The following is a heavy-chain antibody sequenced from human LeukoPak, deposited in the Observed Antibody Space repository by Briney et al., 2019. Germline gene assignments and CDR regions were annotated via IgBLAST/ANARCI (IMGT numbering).Heavy chain of an antibody. CDR2: IWYDGSNK. J-gene: IGHJ5*02. CDR3: ARDHIPSSSGWFDP. D-gene: IGHD6-6*01. V-gene: IGHV3-33*01. Sequence: GRSLRLSYAASGFTFSSYGMHWVRQAPGKGLEWVAVIWYDGSNKYYADSVKGRFTISRDNSKNTLYLQMNSLRAEDTAVYYCARDHIPSSSGWFDPWGQGTLVTVSS. CDR1: GFTFSSYG.